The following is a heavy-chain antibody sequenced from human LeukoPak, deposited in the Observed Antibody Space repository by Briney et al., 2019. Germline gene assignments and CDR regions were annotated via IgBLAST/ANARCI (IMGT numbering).Heavy chain of an antibody. Sequence: ASVKVSCKASGYTFTGYYMHWVRQAPGQGLEWMGWINPNSGGTNYAQKFQGRVTMTRDTSISTAYMELSRLRFDDTAVYYCARDMGYCSGGSCYLYYYYYYMDVWGKGTTVTVSS. CDR2: INPNSGGT. J-gene: IGHJ6*03. D-gene: IGHD2-15*01. CDR1: GYTFTGYY. V-gene: IGHV1-2*02. CDR3: ARDMGYCSGGSCYLYYYYYYMDV.